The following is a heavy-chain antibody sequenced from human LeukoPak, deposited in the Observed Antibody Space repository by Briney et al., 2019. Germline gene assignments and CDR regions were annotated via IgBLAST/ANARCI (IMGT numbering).Heavy chain of an antibody. CDR1: GFSFTTKNG. J-gene: IGHJ4*02. Sequence: ASVKVSCKASGFSFTTKNGISWVRQAPGQGFEWMGWIKGTNDNTNYAQKFQGRVTMTTDTSTSTAYMELSSLRSEDTAVYYCARARGALEMATYWGQGTLATVSS. CDR3: ARARGALEMATY. D-gene: IGHD5-24*01. CDR2: IKGTNDNT. V-gene: IGHV1-18*01.